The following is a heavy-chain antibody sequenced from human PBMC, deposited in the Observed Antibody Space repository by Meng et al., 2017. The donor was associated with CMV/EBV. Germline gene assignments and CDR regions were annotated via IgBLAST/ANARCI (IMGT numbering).Heavy chain of an antibody. CDR2: ISSSSSYI. Sequence: GESLKISCAASGFTFSSYDMHWVRQATGKGLEWVSSISSSSSYIYYADSVKGRFTISRDNAKNSLYLQMNSLRAEDTAVYYCARDVYYYDSSGYYIDYWGQGTLVTVSS. J-gene: IGHJ4*02. CDR3: ARDVYYYDSSGYYIDY. CDR1: GFTFSSYD. D-gene: IGHD3-22*01. V-gene: IGHV3-21*01.